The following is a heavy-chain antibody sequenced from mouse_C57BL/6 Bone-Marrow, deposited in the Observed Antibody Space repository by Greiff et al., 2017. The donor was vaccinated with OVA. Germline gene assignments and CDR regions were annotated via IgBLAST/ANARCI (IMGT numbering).Heavy chain of an antibody. V-gene: IGHV1-15*01. CDR2: IDPETGGT. CDR3: TRRKTFAY. J-gene: IGHJ3*01. Sequence: LQQSGAELVRPGASVTLSCKASGYTFTDYEMHWVKQTPVHGLEWIGAIDPETGGTAYNQKFKGKAILTADKSSSTAYMELRSLTSEDSAVYYCTRRKTFAYWGQGTLVTVSA. CDR1: GYTFTDYE.